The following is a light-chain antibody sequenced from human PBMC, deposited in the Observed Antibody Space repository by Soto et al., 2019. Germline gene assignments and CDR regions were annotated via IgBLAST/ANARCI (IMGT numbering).Light chain of an antibody. Sequence: DVHMTQSPSTLSASVGDRVTITCRASESIATWLAWYQQKPGQAPKLLIYDASRLESGVPSRFSGGGSGTEFTLTISGLQPEDCANYYCHQYNSYFGPGTKLEI. CDR3: HQYNSY. CDR2: DAS. J-gene: IGKJ2*01. V-gene: IGKV1-5*01. CDR1: ESIATW.